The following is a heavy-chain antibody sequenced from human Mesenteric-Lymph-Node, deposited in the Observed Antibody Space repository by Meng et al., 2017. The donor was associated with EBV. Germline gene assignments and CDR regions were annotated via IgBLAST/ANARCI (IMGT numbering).Heavy chain of an antibody. V-gene: IGHV3-23*01. CDR2: ITGNGGNT. D-gene: IGHD3-9*01. Sequence: EVRCLGSGVGLVQPGGPLGLSGAASGFTFSRHSMSWVRQAPGKGLEWVSAITGNGGNTYYADSVKGRFTISRDNSKTTVYLQMNSLRAEDTAVYYCARLTDYWGQGTLVTVSS. CDR3: ARLTDY. CDR1: GFTFSRHS. J-gene: IGHJ4*02.